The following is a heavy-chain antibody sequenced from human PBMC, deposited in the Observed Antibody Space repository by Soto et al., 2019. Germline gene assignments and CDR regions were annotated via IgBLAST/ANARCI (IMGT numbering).Heavy chain of an antibody. J-gene: IGHJ4*02. Sequence: QVQLVQSGAEVKKPGASVKVSCKASGYTFTSYYMHWVRQSPGQGLEWMGIINPSGGSTSYAQKFQGRVTMTSDTSTSTVYMELSRLRSEDTAVYYCARDRGYSYGPGYYFDYWGQGTLVTVSS. CDR2: INPSGGST. CDR1: GYTFTSYY. D-gene: IGHD5-18*01. V-gene: IGHV1-46*01. CDR3: ARDRGYSYGPGYYFDY.